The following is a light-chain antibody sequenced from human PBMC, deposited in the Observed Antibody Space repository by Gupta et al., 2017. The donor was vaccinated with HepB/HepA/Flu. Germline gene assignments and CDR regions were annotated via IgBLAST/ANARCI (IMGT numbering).Light chain of an antibody. CDR2: GAS. J-gene: IGKJ1*01. CDR1: QSVRSNY. Sequence: ELLLTQSPGTLPLSRGERASLSCRASQSVRSNYLAWYQQKPGQAPRLLIFGASSRATGIPDRFSGSGSGTDFTLTISRLEAEDAAVYYCQQYGSSPGTFGQGTKVEIK. V-gene: IGKV3-20*01. CDR3: QQYGSSPGT.